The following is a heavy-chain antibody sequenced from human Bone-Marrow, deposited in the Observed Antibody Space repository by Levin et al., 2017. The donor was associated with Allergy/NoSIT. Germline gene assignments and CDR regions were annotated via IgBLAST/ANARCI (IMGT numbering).Heavy chain of an antibody. V-gene: IGHV3-21*01. J-gene: IGHJ5*02. CDR2: ITSYSDYI. CDR3: ARGHGDYSSNWFGP. D-gene: IGHD4-17*01. Sequence: LSLTCAASGFTFHNYGMSWVRQAPGKGLEWVSSITSYSDYIEYADALKGRFTISRDNAKSPLYLQMNSLRVEDTAVYYCARGHGDYSSNWFGPWGQGTLVTVSS. CDR1: GFTFHNYG.